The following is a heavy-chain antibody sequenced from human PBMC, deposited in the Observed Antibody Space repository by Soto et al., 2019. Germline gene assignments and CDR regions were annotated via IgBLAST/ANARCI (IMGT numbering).Heavy chain of an antibody. V-gene: IGHV4-31*03. CDR2: IYYRGSA. CDR3: ARLEARYYRIIFYASDY. D-gene: IGHD3-10*01. J-gene: IGHJ4*02. CDR1: GDSVSSGGAY. Sequence: SETLSLTCTVSGDSVSSGGAYWSWIRQHPGKGLEWIGYIYYRGSANYTPSLKSRLTISLDTSQNQVSLRLSSVTAADTAVYYCARLEARYYRIIFYASDYWGRGTLVTVSS.